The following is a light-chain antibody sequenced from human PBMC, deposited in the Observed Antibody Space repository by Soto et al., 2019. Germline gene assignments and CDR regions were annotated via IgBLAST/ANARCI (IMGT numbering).Light chain of an antibody. CDR3: QQYNNWPLT. V-gene: IGKV3D-15*01. J-gene: IGKJ4*01. CDR1: ETVASN. CDR2: GAS. Sequence: EIVLTQSPGTLSLSPGERATLSCRASETVASNYLAWYQHKPGQAPRLLFYGASTRATGIPARFSGGGSGTEFTLTISSLQSEDFAVYYCQQYNNWPLTFGGGTKVDIK.